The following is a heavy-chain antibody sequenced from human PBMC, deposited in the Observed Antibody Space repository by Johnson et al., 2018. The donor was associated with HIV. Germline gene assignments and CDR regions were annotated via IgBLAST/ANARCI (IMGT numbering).Heavy chain of an antibody. CDR3: ARDQAIFGVVLASNAFDI. Sequence: VQLVESGGGVVQPGRSLRLSCAASGFTFSSYAMHWVRQAPGKGLEWVAVMSYDGSSKYYADSVKGRFPISRDNSRNTLYLQMNRLRAEDTAVYYCARDQAIFGVVLASNAFDIWGQGTMVTVSS. D-gene: IGHD3-3*01. J-gene: IGHJ3*02. V-gene: IGHV3-30*04. CDR2: MSYDGSSK. CDR1: GFTFSSYA.